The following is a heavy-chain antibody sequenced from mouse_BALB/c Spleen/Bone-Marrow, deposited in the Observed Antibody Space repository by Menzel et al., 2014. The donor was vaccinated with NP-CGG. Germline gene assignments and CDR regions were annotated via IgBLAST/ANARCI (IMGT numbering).Heavy chain of an antibody. CDR3: ARSDYRYDPFAY. V-gene: IGHV1-69*01. Sequence: VQLQQSGAELVMPGASVKMSCKASGHTFTDYLMHWVKQRPGQGLEWIGAIDTSDSYTSYNQKFKGEATLTVDESSSTAYMQLSSLTSEDSAVYYCARSDYRYDPFAYWGQGTLVTVSA. CDR1: GHTFTDYL. CDR2: IDTSDSYT. J-gene: IGHJ3*01. D-gene: IGHD2-14*01.